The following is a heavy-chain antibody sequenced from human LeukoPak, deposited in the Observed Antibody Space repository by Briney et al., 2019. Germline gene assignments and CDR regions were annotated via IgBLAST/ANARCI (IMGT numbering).Heavy chain of an antibody. Sequence: GGSLRLSCAASGFTFSSYWMHWVRQAPGKGLEWVAVISYDGSNKYYADSVKGRFTISRDNSKNTLYLQMNSLRAEDTAVYYCASDSSGWYIFDYWGQGTLVTVSS. CDR3: ASDSSGWYIFDY. D-gene: IGHD6-19*01. CDR2: ISYDGSNK. J-gene: IGHJ4*02. V-gene: IGHV3-30-3*01. CDR1: GFTFSSYW.